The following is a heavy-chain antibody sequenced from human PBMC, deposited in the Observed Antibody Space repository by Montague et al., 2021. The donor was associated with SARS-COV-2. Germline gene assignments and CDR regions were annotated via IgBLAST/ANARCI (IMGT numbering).Heavy chain of an antibody. Sequence: SLRLSCAASGFTFSSYWMSWVRQAPGKGLEWVANIKQDVSEKYYVDSVKGRFTISRDNAKNSLYLQMNSLRAEDTAVYYCARAGDIVVVPAVDWFDPWGQGTLVTVSS. D-gene: IGHD2-2*01. CDR2: IKQDVSEK. V-gene: IGHV3-7*04. J-gene: IGHJ5*02. CDR3: ARAGDIVVVPAVDWFDP. CDR1: GFTFSSYW.